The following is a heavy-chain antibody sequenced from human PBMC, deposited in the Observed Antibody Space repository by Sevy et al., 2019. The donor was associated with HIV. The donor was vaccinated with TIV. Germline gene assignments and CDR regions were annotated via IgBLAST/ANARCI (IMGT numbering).Heavy chain of an antibody. J-gene: IGHJ5*02. CDR3: ARLDVVETPYWFDP. Sequence: SETLSLTCTVSGGSISSSSYYWGWIRQPPGKGLEWIGSIYYSGSTYYNPSLKSRVTISVATSKNQFSLKLSSVTAADTAVYYCARLDVVETPYWFDPWGQGTLVTVSS. V-gene: IGHV4-39*01. D-gene: IGHD2-15*01. CDR1: GGSISSSSYY. CDR2: IYYSGST.